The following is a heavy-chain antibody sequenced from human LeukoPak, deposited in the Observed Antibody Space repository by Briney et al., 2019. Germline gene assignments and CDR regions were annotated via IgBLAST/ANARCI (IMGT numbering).Heavy chain of an antibody. D-gene: IGHD2-15*01. CDR1: GFTFSSYA. J-gene: IGHJ4*02. CDR2: ISGSGGST. CDR3: ARVVAATYRFDH. Sequence: PGGSLRLSCAASGFTFSSYAMSWVRQAPGKGLEWVSAISGSGGSTYYADSVKGRFTISRDNSKNSLYLQMNSLRAEDTAVYYCARVVAATYRFDHWGQGTLVTVSS. V-gene: IGHV3-23*01.